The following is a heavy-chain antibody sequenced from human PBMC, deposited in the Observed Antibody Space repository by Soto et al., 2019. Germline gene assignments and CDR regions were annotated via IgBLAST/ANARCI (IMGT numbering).Heavy chain of an antibody. CDR3: TRIDVFVAKDAFDI. V-gene: IGHV3-33*01. D-gene: IGHD2-15*01. J-gene: IGHJ3*02. Sequence: QVQLVESGGGVVQPGRSLRLSCAASEFTFSNFGMHWVRQAPGKGLEWVEVIYYDGSNEYSADSVKGRFTISRDNSKNTLYLQTNSLRAEDKDVYYCTRIDVFVAKDAFDIWCQGTMVTVSS. CDR2: IYYDGSNE. CDR1: EFTFSNFG.